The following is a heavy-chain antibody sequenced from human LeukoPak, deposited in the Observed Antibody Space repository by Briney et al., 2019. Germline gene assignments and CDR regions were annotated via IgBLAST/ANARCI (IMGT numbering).Heavy chain of an antibody. CDR3: ATGYGDFRVEGRYFYS. CDR2: IYTSGST. Sequence: SETLSLTCTVSGGSISSYYWSWIRQPAGKGLEWIGRIYTSGSTNYNPSLKSRVTMSVDTSKNQFSLKLSSVTAADTAVYYCATGYGDFRVEGRYFYSWGQGTLVTVSS. V-gene: IGHV4-4*07. D-gene: IGHD4-17*01. J-gene: IGHJ4*02. CDR1: GGSISSYY.